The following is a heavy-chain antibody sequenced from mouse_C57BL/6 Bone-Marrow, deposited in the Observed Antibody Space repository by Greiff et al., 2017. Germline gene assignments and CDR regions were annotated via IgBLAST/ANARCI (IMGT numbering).Heavy chain of an antibody. Sequence: VQLQQSGAELVKPGASVKLSCTASGFNIKDYYMHWVKQRTEQGLEWIGRIDPEDGETKYAPKFQGKATITTDKSSSAAYMGLRSLTSEDSAVYFCAKRGIMLWDYYAMDYWGQGTSVTVSS. CDR1: GFNIKDYY. D-gene: IGHD1-1*02. CDR2: IDPEDGET. V-gene: IGHV14-2*01. CDR3: AKRGIMLWDYYAMDY. J-gene: IGHJ4*01.